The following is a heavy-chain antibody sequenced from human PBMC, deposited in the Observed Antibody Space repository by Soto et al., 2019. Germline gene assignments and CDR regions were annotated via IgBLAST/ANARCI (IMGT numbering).Heavy chain of an antibody. CDR1: GFTFSSYW. CDR2: IKEDGSEK. Sequence: EVQLVESGGGLVQPGGSLRLSCAASGFTFSSYWMSWVRQAPGRGLEWVGNIKEDGSEKYYVDSVNGRFTVSRDNAKNSLYLQMKSLRAEDTAVDYCARATGADKEDYWGQGTLVTVSS. V-gene: IGHV3-7*04. J-gene: IGHJ4*02. D-gene: IGHD3-10*01. CDR3: ARATGADKEDY.